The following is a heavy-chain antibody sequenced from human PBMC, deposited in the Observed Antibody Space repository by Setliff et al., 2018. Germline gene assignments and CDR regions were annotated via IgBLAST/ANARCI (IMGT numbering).Heavy chain of an antibody. CDR2: INHSGST. Sequence: SETLSLTCAVYGGSFSGYSWTWIRQPPGKGLEWIGDINHSGSTNYSPSLKSRVTISVDTSKNQFSLKLSSVTAADTAVYYCARVRVVQGYYEFDSWGQGALVTVSS. V-gene: IGHV4-34*01. CDR3: ARVRVVQGYYEFDS. D-gene: IGHD3-16*01. CDR1: GGSFSGYS. J-gene: IGHJ4*02.